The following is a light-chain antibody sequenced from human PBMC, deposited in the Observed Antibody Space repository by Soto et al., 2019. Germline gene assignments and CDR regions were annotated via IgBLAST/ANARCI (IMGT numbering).Light chain of an antibody. CDR3: QQANSFPIT. J-gene: IGKJ5*01. CDR1: QDVGKW. Sequence: DIQMTQSPPSVSASVGDRVTITCRARQDVGKWLAWYQQKPGKAPTLLIHGASSLQSGVPPRYSGSGYGTDFTLTISSLQPEDFATYYCQQANSFPITVGQGTRLESK. V-gene: IGKV1-12*01. CDR2: GAS.